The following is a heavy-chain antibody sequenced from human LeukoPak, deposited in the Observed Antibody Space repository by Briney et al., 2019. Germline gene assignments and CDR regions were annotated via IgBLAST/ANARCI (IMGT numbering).Heavy chain of an antibody. CDR2: IIPILGIA. CDR1: GGTFSSYA. J-gene: IGHJ4*02. V-gene: IGHV1-69*04. Sequence: ASVKVSCKASGGTFSSYAISWVRQAPGQGLEWMGRIIPILGIANYAQKFQGRVTITADKSTSTAYMELSSLRSEDTAVYYCAGGYCSSTSCYFTFDYWGQGTLVTVSS. CDR3: AGGYCSSTSCYFTFDY. D-gene: IGHD2-2*01.